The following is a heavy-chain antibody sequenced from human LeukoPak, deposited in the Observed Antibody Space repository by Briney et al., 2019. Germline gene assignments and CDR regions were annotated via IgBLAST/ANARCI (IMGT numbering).Heavy chain of an antibody. CDR1: GYSFTSYW. CDR2: IYPGDSDT. D-gene: IGHD3-10*01. J-gene: IGHJ4*02. CDR3: ARSGRVNYGSGSPRDY. Sequence: GESLKISCKGSGYSFTSYWIGWVRQMPGKGLEWMGIIYPGDSDTRYSPSFQGQVTISADKSISTAYLQWSSLKASDTAMYYCARSGRVNYGSGSPRDYWGQGTLVTVSS. V-gene: IGHV5-51*01.